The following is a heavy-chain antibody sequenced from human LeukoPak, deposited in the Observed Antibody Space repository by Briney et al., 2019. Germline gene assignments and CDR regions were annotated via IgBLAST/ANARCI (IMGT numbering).Heavy chain of an antibody. J-gene: IGHJ6*04. V-gene: IGHV4-34*01. CDR3: ARGQGRGCSGGSCYYYYYGMDV. Sequence: PSETLSLTCAVYGGSFSGYYWSWIRQPPGKGLEWIGEINHSGSTNYNPSLKSRVTISVDTSKNQFSLKLSSVTAADTAVYYCARGQGRGCSGGSCYYYYYGMDVWGKGTTVTVPS. D-gene: IGHD2-15*01. CDR2: INHSGST. CDR1: GGSFSGYY.